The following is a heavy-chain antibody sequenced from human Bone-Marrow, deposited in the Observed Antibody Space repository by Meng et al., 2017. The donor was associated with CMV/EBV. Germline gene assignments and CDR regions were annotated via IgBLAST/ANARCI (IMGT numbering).Heavy chain of an antibody. CDR3: AKDTSISTKYYDFWSGYYKPTGYYYGMDV. Sequence: GSLKISCAASGFTFSDYYMNWVRQAPGKGLEWVAVIWYDGSNKYYADSVKGRFTISRDNSKNTLYLQMNSLRAEDTAVYYCAKDTSISTKYYDFWSGYYKPTGYYYGMDVWGQGTTVTVSS. CDR2: IWYDGSNK. CDR1: GFTFSDYY. J-gene: IGHJ6*02. D-gene: IGHD3-3*01. V-gene: IGHV3-33*06.